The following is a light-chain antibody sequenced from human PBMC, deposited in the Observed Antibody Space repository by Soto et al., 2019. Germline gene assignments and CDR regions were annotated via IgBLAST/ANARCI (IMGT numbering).Light chain of an antibody. J-gene: IGKJ1*01. CDR1: QSLSTY. V-gene: IGKV1-39*01. CDR3: QQSYSAPPT. Sequence: DIQLTQSPSSLSASVGDKITITCRASQSLSTYLNWYQQKPGKAPKHLIYSASTLRSGAPSRFSGSGSGTEFTLTISSLQLEDFATYYCQQSYSAPPTFGQGTKVEIK. CDR2: SAS.